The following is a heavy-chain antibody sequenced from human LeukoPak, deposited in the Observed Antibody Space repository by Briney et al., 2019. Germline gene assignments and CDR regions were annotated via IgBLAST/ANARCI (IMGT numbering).Heavy chain of an antibody. J-gene: IGHJ4*02. CDR2: ISSSSSYI. Sequence: PGGSLRLSCAASGFTFSSYSMNWVRQAPGKGLEWVSSISSSSSYIYYADSVKGRFTISRDNAKNSLYLQMNSLRAEDTAVYYCARGVRYYDILTGYYLGYFDYWGQGTLATVSS. D-gene: IGHD3-9*01. V-gene: IGHV3-21*01. CDR3: ARGVRYYDILTGYYLGYFDY. CDR1: GFTFSSYS.